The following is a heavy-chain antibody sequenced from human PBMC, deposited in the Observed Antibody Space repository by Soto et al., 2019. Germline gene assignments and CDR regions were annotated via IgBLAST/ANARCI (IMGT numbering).Heavy chain of an antibody. V-gene: IGHV3-23*01. D-gene: IGHD3-3*01. Sequence: PGGSLRLSCAASGFTFSSYAMSWVRQAPGEGLEWASVISGNSGSTYYADSVKGRFTISRDNAKNSLYLQMNSLRDEDTAVYYCARDRYDFWSGFDAFDIWGQGTMVTVSS. CDR1: GFTFSSYA. CDR3: ARDRYDFWSGFDAFDI. J-gene: IGHJ3*02. CDR2: ISGNSGST.